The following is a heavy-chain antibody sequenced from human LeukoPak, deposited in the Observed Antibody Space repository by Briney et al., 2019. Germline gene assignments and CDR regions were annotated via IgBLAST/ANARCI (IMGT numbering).Heavy chain of an antibody. D-gene: IGHD2-15*01. V-gene: IGHV3-21*01. CDR2: ISSSSSYI. CDR3: ARVKRVDPGSFDY. J-gene: IGHJ4*02. Sequence: GGSLRLSCAASGFTVSSNYMSWVRQAPGKGLEWVSSISSSSSYIYYADSVKGRFTISRDNAKNSLYLQMNSLRAEDTAVYYCARVKRVDPGSFDYWGQGTLVTVSS. CDR1: GFTVSSNY.